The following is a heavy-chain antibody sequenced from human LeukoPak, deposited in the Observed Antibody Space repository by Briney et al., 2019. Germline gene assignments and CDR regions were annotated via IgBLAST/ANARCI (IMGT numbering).Heavy chain of an antibody. D-gene: IGHD5-18*01. CDR2: IYYSGST. J-gene: IGHJ6*03. V-gene: IGHV4-39*07. CDR1: GGSISSSSYY. Sequence: SETLSLTCTVSGGSISSSSYYWGWIRQPPGKGLEWIGSIYYSGSTYYNPSLKSRVTISVDTSKNQFSLKLSSVTAADTAVYYCARDARIQLWLTSRKDNYYYYMDVWGKGTTVTVSS. CDR3: ARDARIQLWLTSRKDNYYYYMDV.